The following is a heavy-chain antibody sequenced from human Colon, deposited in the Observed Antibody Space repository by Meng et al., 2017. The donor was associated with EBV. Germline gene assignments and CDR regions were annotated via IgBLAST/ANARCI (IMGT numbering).Heavy chain of an antibody. V-gene: IGHV4-39*07. D-gene: IGHD2-21*02. CDR2: IYYSGRT. Sequence: LQLQEPGPGLVKPSETLSLTCSVYGGSVSNKNKYWGWIRQPPGKGLEWIGNIYYSGRTNYNPSLTSRVAISVDTSKNQFSLRLNSVTAADSAIYSCARGDLDGDCYYCLDFWGQGALVTVSS. CDR3: ARGDLDGDCYYCLDF. J-gene: IGHJ4*02. CDR1: GGSVSNKNKY.